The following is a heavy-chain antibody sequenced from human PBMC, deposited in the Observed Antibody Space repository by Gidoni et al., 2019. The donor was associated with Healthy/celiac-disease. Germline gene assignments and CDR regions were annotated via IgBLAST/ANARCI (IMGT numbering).Heavy chain of an antibody. CDR1: GFSLSTSGVG. Sequence: QITLKESGPTLVKPTQTLTLTCTFSGFSLSTSGVGVGWIRQPPGKALEWLALIYWDDDKRYSPSLKSRLTITKDTSKNQVVLTMTNMDPVDTATNYCARANLTTAFDYWGQGTLVTVSS. CDR3: ARANLTTAFDY. V-gene: IGHV2-5*02. D-gene: IGHD4-17*01. CDR2: IYWDDDK. J-gene: IGHJ4*02.